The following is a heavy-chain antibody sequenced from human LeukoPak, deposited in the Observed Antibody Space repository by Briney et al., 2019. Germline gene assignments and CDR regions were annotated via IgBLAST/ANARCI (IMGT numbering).Heavy chain of an antibody. J-gene: IGHJ5*02. CDR2: IYYSGST. CDR3: ARDHITGKRSSAFDP. D-gene: IGHD1-20*01. Sequence: PSQTLSLTCTVSGGSISSGGYYWSWIRQHPGKGLEWIGYIYYSGSTYYNPSLKSRVTMSVDTSKNQFSLKLSSVTAADTAVYYCARDHITGKRSSAFDPWGQGTLVTVSS. CDR1: GGSISSGGYY. V-gene: IGHV4-31*03.